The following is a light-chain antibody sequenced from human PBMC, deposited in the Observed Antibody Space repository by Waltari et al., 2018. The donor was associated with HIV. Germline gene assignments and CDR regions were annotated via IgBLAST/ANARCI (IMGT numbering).Light chain of an antibody. CDR1: SANIGNT. CDR3: AAWDDILSGWV. J-gene: IGLJ3*02. CDR2: RDN. Sequence: SGSSANIGNTVYWYQQLPGTAPKVLIYRDNQRPPGVPDRFSGSRSGTSASLDVSGLRSEDEANYICAAWDDILSGWVFGGGTKLTVL. V-gene: IGLV1-47*01.